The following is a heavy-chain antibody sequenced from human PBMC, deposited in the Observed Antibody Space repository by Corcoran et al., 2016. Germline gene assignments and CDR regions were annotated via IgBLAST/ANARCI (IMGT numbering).Heavy chain of an antibody. CDR2: IKGGENEK. CDR1: GFAFDTYW. Sequence: EVQLVESGGGLVQPGGSLRLSCAVSGFAFDTYWMHWVRQAPGKGLEWVANIKGGENEKYYVDSVKGRFTISRDNAKNLVFLQMNSLRAEDTAVYYCARSSWNDDWGQGTLVTVSS. D-gene: IGHD6-13*01. CDR3: ARSSWNDD. J-gene: IGHJ4*02. V-gene: IGHV3-7*01.